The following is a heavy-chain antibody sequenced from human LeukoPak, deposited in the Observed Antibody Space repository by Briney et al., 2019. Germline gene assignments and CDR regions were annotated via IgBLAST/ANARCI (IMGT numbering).Heavy chain of an antibody. D-gene: IGHD5-12*01. Sequence: GGSLRLSCAASGFTFSSYAMSWVRQAPGKGLEWVSAISGSGGSTYYADSVKGRFTISRDNSKNTLYLQMNSLRAEDTAVYYCARIGLGGYDLYAFDIWGQGTMVTVSS. CDR3: ARIGLGGYDLYAFDI. J-gene: IGHJ3*02. CDR1: GFTFSSYA. V-gene: IGHV3-23*01. CDR2: ISGSGGST.